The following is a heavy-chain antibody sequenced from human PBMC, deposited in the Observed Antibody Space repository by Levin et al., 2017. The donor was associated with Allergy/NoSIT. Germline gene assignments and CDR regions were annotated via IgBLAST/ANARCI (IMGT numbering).Heavy chain of an antibody. D-gene: IGHD5-18*01. CDR3: ARDFLDTAMAPAADS. CDR2: IYSGGST. V-gene: IGHV3-66*02. Sequence: PGGSLRLSCAASGFTVSSNYMSWVRQAPGKGLEWVSVIYSGGSTYYADSVKGRFTISRDNSKNTLYLQMNSLRAEDTAVYYCARDFLDTAMAPAADSWGQGTLVTVSS. CDR1: GFTVSSNY. J-gene: IGHJ4*02.